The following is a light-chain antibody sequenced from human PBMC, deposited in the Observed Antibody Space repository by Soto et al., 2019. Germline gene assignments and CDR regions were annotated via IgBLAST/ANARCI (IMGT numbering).Light chain of an antibody. CDR1: QAIRND. J-gene: IGKJ1*01. Sequence: DIQMTQSPSSLSASVGDRVTITCRASQAIRNDLAWYQQKPGRAPKRLIYGSSSLQSGVPSRFSGRGSGTEFTLTISSLQPEDFATYYCQQYKSYSTFGRGTKVEIK. CDR3: QQYKSYST. V-gene: IGKV1-17*01. CDR2: GSS.